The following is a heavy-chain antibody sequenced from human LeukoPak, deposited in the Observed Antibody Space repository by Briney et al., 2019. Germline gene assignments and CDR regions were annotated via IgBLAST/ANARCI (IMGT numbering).Heavy chain of an antibody. CDR2: INPNSGGT. D-gene: IGHD1-20*01. J-gene: IGHJ4*02. Sequence: GASVKVSCKASGYTFTGYYMHWVRQAPGQGLEWMGWINPNSGGTNYAQKFQGRVTMTRDMSISTAYMELSNLRSDDTAVYYCARDSNWNRDYWGQGTLVTVSS. CDR1: GYTFTGYY. V-gene: IGHV1-2*02. CDR3: ARDSNWNRDY.